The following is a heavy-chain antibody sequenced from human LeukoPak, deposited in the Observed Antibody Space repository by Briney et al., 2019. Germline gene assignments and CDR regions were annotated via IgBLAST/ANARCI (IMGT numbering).Heavy chain of an antibody. Sequence: ETLSLTCSVSGDSISMHYWSWIRQPPGKGLEWIGYIDHTGSTNYNPSLNSRVTISRDTSKNHFSLELSSVTAADTAVYFCARGRVSSSSWSSTYYYYFYMDVWGKGTTVTVSS. CDR3: ARGRVSSSSWSSTYYYYFYMDV. D-gene: IGHD6-13*01. V-gene: IGHV4-59*11. J-gene: IGHJ6*03. CDR1: GDSISMHY. CDR2: IDHTGST.